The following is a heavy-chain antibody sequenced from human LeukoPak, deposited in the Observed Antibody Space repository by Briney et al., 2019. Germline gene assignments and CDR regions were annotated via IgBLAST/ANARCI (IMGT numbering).Heavy chain of an antibody. CDR2: IYDSGST. Sequence: KPSETLSLTCTVSGGSISSYYWSWIRQPPGKGLEWIGYIYDSGSTKYNPSLKSRLTISVDTSKNQFSLKLSSVTAADTAVYYCARGVDNSSGYQFDYWGQGTLVTVSS. D-gene: IGHD3-22*01. CDR1: GGSISSYY. V-gene: IGHV4-4*09. J-gene: IGHJ4*02. CDR3: ARGVDNSSGYQFDY.